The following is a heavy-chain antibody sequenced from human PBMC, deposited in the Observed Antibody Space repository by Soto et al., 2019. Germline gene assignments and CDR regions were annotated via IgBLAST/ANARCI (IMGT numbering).Heavy chain of an antibody. CDR1: GFTFSSYA. CDR2: ISGSGGST. D-gene: IGHD3-22*01. Sequence: GGSLRLSCAASGFTFSSYAMSWVRQAPGKGLEWVSAISGSGGSTYYADSVKGRFTISRDNSKNTLYLQMNSLRAEETAVYYCALFADRYYYASSYGGWFDAWGKGTLVRVSS. CDR3: ALFADRYYYASSYGGWFDA. J-gene: IGHJ5*02. V-gene: IGHV3-23*01.